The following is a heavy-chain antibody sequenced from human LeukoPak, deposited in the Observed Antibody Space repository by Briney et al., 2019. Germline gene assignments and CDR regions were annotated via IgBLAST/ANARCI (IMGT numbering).Heavy chain of an antibody. CDR1: GFTFSSYS. CDR3: ARVGYDILTGYPLDY. CDR2: ISSSSSYI. V-gene: IGHV3-21*01. J-gene: IGHJ4*02. Sequence: PGGSLRLSCAASGFTFSSYSMNWVRQAPGKGLEWVSSISSSSSYIYYADSVKGRFTISRDNAKNSLYLQMNSLRAEDTAVYYCARVGYDILTGYPLDYWGQGTLVTVSS. D-gene: IGHD3-9*01.